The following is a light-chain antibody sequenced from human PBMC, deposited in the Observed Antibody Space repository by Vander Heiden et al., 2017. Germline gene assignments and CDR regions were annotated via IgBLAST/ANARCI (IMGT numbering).Light chain of an antibody. CDR2: CAS. J-gene: IGKJ3*01. CDR3: QHYGGSPLFT. Sequence: VVLTQSPVTLSLSPRERATLSCTASQSLTSGYLAWYQQKPGRAPRLLISCASSRATGSPDRFYGRGAGTDFTLTISRLEPEDSAVYYCQHYGGSPLFTFGPGTKVDIK. V-gene: IGKV3-20*01. CDR1: QSLTSGY.